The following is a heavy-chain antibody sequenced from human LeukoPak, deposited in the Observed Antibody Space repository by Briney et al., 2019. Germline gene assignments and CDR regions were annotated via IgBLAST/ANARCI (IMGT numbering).Heavy chain of an antibody. CDR3: ARTPDYYGSGSYFGWWFDP. J-gene: IGHJ5*02. CDR2: INHSGST. Sequence: SETLSLTCAVYGGSFSGYYWSWIRQPPGKGLEWIGEINHSGSTNYNPSLKSRVTISVDTSKNQFSLKLSSVTAADTAVYYCARTPDYYGSGSYFGWWFDPWGQGTLVTVSS. CDR1: GGSFSGYY. V-gene: IGHV4-34*01. D-gene: IGHD3-10*01.